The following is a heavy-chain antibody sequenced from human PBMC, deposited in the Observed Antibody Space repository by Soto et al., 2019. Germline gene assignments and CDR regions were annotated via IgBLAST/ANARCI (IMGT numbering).Heavy chain of an antibody. CDR2: INHSGST. Sequence: PSETLSLTCAVYGGSFSGYYWSWIRQPPGKGLEWIGEINHSGSTNYNPSLKSRVTISVDTSKNQFSLKLSSVTAADTAMYYCATLAAAGTTVNWFDPWGQGTLVTVSS. J-gene: IGHJ5*02. CDR3: ATLAAAGTTVNWFDP. CDR1: GGSFSGYY. V-gene: IGHV4-34*01. D-gene: IGHD6-13*01.